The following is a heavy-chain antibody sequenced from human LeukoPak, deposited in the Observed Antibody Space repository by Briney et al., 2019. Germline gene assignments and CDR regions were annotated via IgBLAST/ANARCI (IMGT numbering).Heavy chain of an antibody. CDR1: GYTFITHG. CDR2: ISAYNGNT. Sequence: ASVKVSCKASGYTFITHGLTRVRQAPGQGLEWMGWISAYNGNTIYAQTLQDRLTMTTDTSTSTAYMELRSLRSDDTAVYYCARSRLRYLDWTRAYSDYWGQGTLVTVSS. J-gene: IGHJ4*02. D-gene: IGHD3-9*01. V-gene: IGHV1-18*01. CDR3: ARSRLRYLDWTRAYSDY.